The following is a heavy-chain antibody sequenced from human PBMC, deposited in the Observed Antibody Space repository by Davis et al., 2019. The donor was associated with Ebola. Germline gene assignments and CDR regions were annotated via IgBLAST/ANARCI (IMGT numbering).Heavy chain of an antibody. V-gene: IGHV1-8*01. D-gene: IGHD3-10*01. Sequence: ASVKVSCKASGYTFTSYDINWVRQATGQGLEWMGWMNPNSGTTTYAQKFQGRVTMTRDTSTNTLYMELSSLTSGDTAVYYCVRDLRGWGDFDYWGQGTLVTVSS. CDR1: GYTFTSYD. CDR2: MNPNSGTT. CDR3: VRDLRGWGDFDY. J-gene: IGHJ4*02.